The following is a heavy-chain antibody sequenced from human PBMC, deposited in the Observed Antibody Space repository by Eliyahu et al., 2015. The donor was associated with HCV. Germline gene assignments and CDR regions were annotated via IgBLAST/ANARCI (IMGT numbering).Heavy chain of an antibody. CDR2: ISTIGSTI. CDR3: ARDVPGYFDRRNPFDI. V-gene: IGHV3-11*01. CDR1: GFXFXDNY. D-gene: IGHD3-9*01. J-gene: IGHJ3*02. Sequence: QVQLVESGGGLVKPGGSXRLSXXASGFXFXDNYMNWIRQAPGKGLEWVSYISTIGSTIYYADSVKGRFTISRDNAKNSLYLQMNSLRAEDTAVYYCARDVPGYFDRRNPFDIWGQGTMVTVSS.